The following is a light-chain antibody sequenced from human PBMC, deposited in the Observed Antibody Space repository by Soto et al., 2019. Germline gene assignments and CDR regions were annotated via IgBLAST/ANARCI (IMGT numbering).Light chain of an antibody. CDR1: SSDVGGYNY. Sequence: QSVRTQPASVSGSPGQSITISCTGTSSDVGGYNYVSWYQQHPGKAPKLMIYAVTDRPSGVSSRFSGSKSGNTAFLTISGLQAEDEANYYCSSYTSSSTLFGTGTKVTVL. V-gene: IGLV2-14*01. CDR2: AVT. J-gene: IGLJ1*01. CDR3: SSYTSSSTL.